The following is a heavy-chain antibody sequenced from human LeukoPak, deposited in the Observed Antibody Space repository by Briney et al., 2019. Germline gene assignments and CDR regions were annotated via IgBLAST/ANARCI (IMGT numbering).Heavy chain of an antibody. CDR2: IIPIFGTA. CDR3: ARFYDSSGYYSGGLSPYFDY. Sequence: ASVKVSCKASGGTFSSYAISWVRQAPGQGLEWMEGIIPIFGTANYAQKFQGRVTITADESTSTAYMELSSLRSEDTAVYYCARFYDSSGYYSGGLSPYFDYWGQGTLVTVSS. CDR1: GGTFSSYA. J-gene: IGHJ4*02. V-gene: IGHV1-69*01. D-gene: IGHD3-22*01.